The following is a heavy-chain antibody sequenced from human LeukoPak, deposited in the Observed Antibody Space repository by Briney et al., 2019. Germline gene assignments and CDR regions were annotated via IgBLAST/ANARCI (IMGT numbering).Heavy chain of an antibody. CDR3: AREHGRPTYSSSWYYFDY. D-gene: IGHD6-13*01. CDR1: GFTVSSNY. CDR2: IYSGGST. V-gene: IGHV3-66*01. Sequence: TGGSLRLSCAASGFTVSSNYMSWVRQAPGEGLEWVSVIYSGGSTYYADSVKGRFTISRDNSKNTLYLQMNSLRAEDTAVYYCAREHGRPTYSSSWYYFDYWGQGTLVTVSS. J-gene: IGHJ4*02.